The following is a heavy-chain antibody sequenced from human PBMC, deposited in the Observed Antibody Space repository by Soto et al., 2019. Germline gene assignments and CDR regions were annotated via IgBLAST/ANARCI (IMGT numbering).Heavy chain of an antibody. Sequence: ASVKVSCKASGYTFTSYGISWVRQAPGQGLEWMGWISAYNGNTNYAQKLQGRVTMTTDTSTSTAYMELRSLRSDDTAVYYCARDGETMVRGVIYYYYYMDVWGKGTTVTVSS. CDR3: ARDGETMVRGVIYYYYYMDV. D-gene: IGHD3-10*01. V-gene: IGHV1-18*01. CDR2: ISAYNGNT. J-gene: IGHJ6*03. CDR1: GYTFTSYG.